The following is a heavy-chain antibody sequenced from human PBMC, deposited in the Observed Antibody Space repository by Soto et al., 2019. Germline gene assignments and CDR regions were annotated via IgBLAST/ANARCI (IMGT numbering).Heavy chain of an antibody. V-gene: IGHV1-8*01. Sequence: QVQLVQSGAEVKKPGASVKVSCKASGYTFTSYDINWVGQATGQGLEWMGWMNPNSGNTGYAQKFQGRVTMTRNTSISTAYMELSSLRSEDTAVYYCARGGRNSGSFYYYYGMDVWGQGTTVTVSS. CDR3: ARGGRNSGSFYYYYGMDV. CDR1: GYTFTSYD. J-gene: IGHJ6*02. D-gene: IGHD1-26*01. CDR2: MNPNSGNT.